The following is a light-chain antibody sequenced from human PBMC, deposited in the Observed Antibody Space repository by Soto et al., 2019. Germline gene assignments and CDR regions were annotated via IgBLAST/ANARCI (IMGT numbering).Light chain of an antibody. CDR1: QILLYSDGSTF. J-gene: IGKJ4*01. CDR3: MQGTHRPIT. V-gene: IGKV2-30*01. Sequence: DFVMTQSPLSLPVTLGQPSSMSFISSQILLYSDGSTFLNWFHQRPGQSPRRLIYKVSQRDSGVPDRFSGSGSGTDFTLKISRVEAEDVGVYYCMQGTHRPITFGGGTKVDIK. CDR2: KVS.